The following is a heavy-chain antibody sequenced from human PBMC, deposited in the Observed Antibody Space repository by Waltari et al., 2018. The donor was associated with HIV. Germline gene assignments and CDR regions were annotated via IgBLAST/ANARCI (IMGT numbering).Heavy chain of an antibody. V-gene: IGHV3-30*02. Sequence: QVQLVESGGGVVQPGRSLRLSCAASGFTFSTYGMYWVRQAPGKGLGWVAYILEDGSLKGQADSVKGRFTISRDNSRNTLYLQMNSRRTEDTAVYYCAKAAGTTGEYYHYGMDVWGQGTTVTVSS. J-gene: IGHJ6*02. CDR1: GFTFSTYG. CDR3: AKAAGTTGEYYHYGMDV. D-gene: IGHD1-1*01. CDR2: ILEDGSLK.